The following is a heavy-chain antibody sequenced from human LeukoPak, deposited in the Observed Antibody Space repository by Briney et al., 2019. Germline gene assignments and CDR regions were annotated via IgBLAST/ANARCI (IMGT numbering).Heavy chain of an antibody. CDR1: GYTFTSYG. Sequence: ASVKVSCKASGYTFTSYGISWVRQAPGQGLEWMGWISAYNGNTNYAQKLQGRVTMTTDTSTSTAYMELRSLRSDDTAVYYCARDLTHYYDSSGYSPGDYWGQGTLVTVSS. CDR2: ISAYNGNT. J-gene: IGHJ4*02. CDR3: ARDLTHYYDSSGYSPGDY. D-gene: IGHD3-22*01. V-gene: IGHV1-18*01.